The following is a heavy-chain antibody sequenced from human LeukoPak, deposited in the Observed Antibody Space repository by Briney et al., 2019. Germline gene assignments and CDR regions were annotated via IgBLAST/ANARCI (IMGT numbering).Heavy chain of an antibody. CDR3: ARGVIVVVPAAIGGLDYYYYMDV. CDR1: GGSFSDYY. V-gene: IGHV4-34*01. J-gene: IGHJ6*03. Sequence: PSETLSLTCAVYGGSFSDYYWSWIRQPPGKGLEWIGEINHSGSTNYNPSLKSRVTISVDTSKNQFSLKLSSVTAADTAVYYCARGVIVVVPAAIGGLDYYYYMDVWGKGTTVTVSS. CDR2: INHSGST. D-gene: IGHD2-2*01.